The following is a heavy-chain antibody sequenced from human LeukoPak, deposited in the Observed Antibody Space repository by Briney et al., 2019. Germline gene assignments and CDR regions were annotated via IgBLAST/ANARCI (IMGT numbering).Heavy chain of an antibody. CDR3: ARDDRYCSGGSCYKLSY. J-gene: IGHJ4*02. V-gene: IGHV1-46*01. CDR1: GYTFTSYY. Sequence: GASVKVSCKASGYTFTSYYMHWVRQAPGQGLEWMGIINPSGGSTSYAQKFQGRVTMTRDMSTSTVYMELSSLRSEDTAVYYCARDDRYCSGGSCYKLSYWGQGTLVTVSS. CDR2: INPSGGST. D-gene: IGHD2-15*01.